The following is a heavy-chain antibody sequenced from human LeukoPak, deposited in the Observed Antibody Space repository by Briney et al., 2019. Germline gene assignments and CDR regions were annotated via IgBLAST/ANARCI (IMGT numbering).Heavy chain of an antibody. Sequence: ASVKVSCKASGGTFSSYAISWVRQAPGQGPEWMGGIIPIFGTANYAQKFQGRVTITTDESTSTAYMELSSLRSEDTAVYYSASANSSSIPPRDYYYYMDVWGKGTTVTVSS. CDR1: GGTFSSYA. CDR2: IIPIFGTA. D-gene: IGHD6-6*01. J-gene: IGHJ6*03. CDR3: ASANSSSIPPRDYYYYMDV. V-gene: IGHV1-69*05.